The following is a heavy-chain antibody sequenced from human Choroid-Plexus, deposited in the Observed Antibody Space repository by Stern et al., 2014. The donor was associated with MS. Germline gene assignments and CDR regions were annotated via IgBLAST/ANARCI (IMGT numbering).Heavy chain of an antibody. CDR3: AKDRQYLTYFFDH. D-gene: IGHD2/OR15-2a*01. V-gene: IGHV3-30*18. CDR1: GLTFGSCA. CDR2: VSYDGSNK. J-gene: IGHJ5*02. Sequence: VQLVESGGGGAQPGGPRGLPGVASGLTFGSCAMPGVRQAPGRGLGGGAGVSYDGSNKYYADSVKGRFTISRDNSQNTLYMQMSSLRPEDTAVYYCAKDRQYLTYFFDHWGQGSLVTVSS.